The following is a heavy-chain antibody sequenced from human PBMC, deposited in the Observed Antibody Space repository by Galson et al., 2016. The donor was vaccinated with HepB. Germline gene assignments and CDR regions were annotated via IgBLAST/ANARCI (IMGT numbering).Heavy chain of an antibody. Sequence: SLRLSCAASGFNLGNYAMTCVRQAPGKGLQWVSLISGSGSSLYYANSVKGRFTVSRDNSKNTLFLQMDSLRAEDTALYFCARDSGSFPWYFDLWGRGTLVAVSS. CDR2: ISGSGSSL. D-gene: IGHD1-26*01. V-gene: IGHV3-23*01. CDR3: ARDSGSFPWYFDL. J-gene: IGHJ2*01. CDR1: GFNLGNYA.